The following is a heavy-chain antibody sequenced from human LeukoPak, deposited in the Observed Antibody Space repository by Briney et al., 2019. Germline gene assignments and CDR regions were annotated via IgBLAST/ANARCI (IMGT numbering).Heavy chain of an antibody. CDR2: FDPEDGET. V-gene: IGHV1-24*01. J-gene: IGHJ4*02. Sequence: AASVKVSCKVSGYTLTELSMHWVRQAPGKGLEWMGGFDPEDGETIYAQKFQGRVTMTEDTSTDTAYMELSSLRSEDTAVYYCATDSYCSGGSCSTFDYRGQGTLVTVSS. D-gene: IGHD2-15*01. CDR3: ATDSYCSGGSCSTFDY. CDR1: GYTLTELS.